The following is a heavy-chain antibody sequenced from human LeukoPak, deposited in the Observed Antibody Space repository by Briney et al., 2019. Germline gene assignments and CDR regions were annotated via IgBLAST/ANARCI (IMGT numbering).Heavy chain of an antibody. D-gene: IGHD1-26*01. CDR3: ARGGSYLSAFDI. CDR1: GFTFSSYG. Sequence: GGSLRLSCAASGFTFSSYGMNWVRQAPGKGLEWVSIIYSGGSTFYADSVKGRFTISRDNSKNTLYLQMNSLRAEDTAVYYCARGGSYLSAFDIWGQGTMVTVSS. J-gene: IGHJ3*02. CDR2: IYSGGST. V-gene: IGHV3-53*01.